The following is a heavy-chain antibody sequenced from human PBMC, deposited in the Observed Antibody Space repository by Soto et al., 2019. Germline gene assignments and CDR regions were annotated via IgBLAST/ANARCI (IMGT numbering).Heavy chain of an antibody. D-gene: IGHD2-2*01. J-gene: IGHJ4*02. CDR3: VPLCRYCSTTTPS. CDR2: ISGNGGDYT. V-gene: IGHV3-23*01. CDR1: GFTFSTYA. Sequence: EVQLLESGGGLVQPVGSLRLSCAASGFTFSTYAMSWVRQAPRKGLEWVSAISGNGGDYTYYADSVKGRFTISRDNSKNTLYLQMNSLRAEDTAVYYCVPLCRYCSTTTPSWGQGTLVTVSS.